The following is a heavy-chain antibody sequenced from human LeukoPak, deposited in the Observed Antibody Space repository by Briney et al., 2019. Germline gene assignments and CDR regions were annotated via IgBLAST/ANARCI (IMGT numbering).Heavy chain of an antibody. D-gene: IGHD2-8*01. CDR2: IYYSGST. V-gene: IGHV4-39*01. Sequence: NPSETLSLTCTVSGGSISSGSYYWGWIRQPPGKGLEWIGSIYYSGSTYYNPSLKSRVTISVDTSKNEFSLKLRSVTAADTAVYYCARHRISILYEGFDPWGQGTLVTVSS. CDR1: GGSISSGSYY. J-gene: IGHJ5*02. CDR3: ARHRISILYEGFDP.